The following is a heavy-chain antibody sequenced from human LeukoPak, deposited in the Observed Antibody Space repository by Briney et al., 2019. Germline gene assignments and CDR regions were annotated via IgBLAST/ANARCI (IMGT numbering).Heavy chain of an antibody. CDR2: IYPDDSDI. V-gene: IGHV5-51*01. J-gene: IGHJ4*02. D-gene: IGHD3-22*01. CDR1: GYTFTNYW. Sequence: GESLKISFKGSGYTFTNYWIGWVRQMPGEGLEWMGIIYPDDSDIRYSPSFQGQVTISADKSITTAYLQWSSLKASDTAMYYCARYYYDRAVGPFDYWGQGSLVTVSS. CDR3: ARYYYDRAVGPFDY.